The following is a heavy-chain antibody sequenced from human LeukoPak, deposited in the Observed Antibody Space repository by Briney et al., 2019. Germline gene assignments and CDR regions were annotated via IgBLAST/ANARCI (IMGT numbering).Heavy chain of an antibody. CDR3: ARGGAFWSGYRVNWFDP. D-gene: IGHD3-3*01. J-gene: IGHJ5*02. CDR2: INHSGST. CDR1: GGSFSGYY. Sequence: PSETLSLTCAVYGGSFSGYYWSWIRQPPGKGLEWIGEINHSGSTNYNPSLKSRVTISVDTSKNQFSLKLSSVTAADTAVYYCARGGAFWSGYRVNWFDPWGQGTLVTVSS. V-gene: IGHV4-34*01.